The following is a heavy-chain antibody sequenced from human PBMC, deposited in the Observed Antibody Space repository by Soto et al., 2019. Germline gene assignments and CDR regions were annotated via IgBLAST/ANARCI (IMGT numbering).Heavy chain of an antibody. V-gene: IGHV3-30-3*01. CDR2: ISYGGSNK. J-gene: IGHJ4*02. Sequence: PVGSLRLSCAASGFTFSSYAMHWVRQAPGKGLEWVAVISYGGSNKYYADSVKGRFTISRDNSKNTLYLQMNSLRAEDTAVYYCAREDCSGGSCYSDYWGQGTLVTVSS. D-gene: IGHD2-15*01. CDR1: GFTFSSYA. CDR3: AREDCSGGSCYSDY.